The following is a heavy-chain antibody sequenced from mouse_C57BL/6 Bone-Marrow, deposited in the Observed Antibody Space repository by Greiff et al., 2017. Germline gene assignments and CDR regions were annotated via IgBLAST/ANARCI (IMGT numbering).Heavy chain of an antibody. V-gene: IGHV1-55*01. CDR1: GYTFTSYW. D-gene: IGHD4-1*01. Sequence: QVQLQQPGAELVKPGASVKMSCKASGYTFTSYWITWVKQRPGQGLEWIGDIYPGSGSTNYNEKFKSKATLTVATSSSTAYMQLSSLTSEDSAVYYCAREGTGWAWFAYWGQGTLVTVSA. CDR2: IYPGSGST. CDR3: AREGTGWAWFAY. J-gene: IGHJ3*01.